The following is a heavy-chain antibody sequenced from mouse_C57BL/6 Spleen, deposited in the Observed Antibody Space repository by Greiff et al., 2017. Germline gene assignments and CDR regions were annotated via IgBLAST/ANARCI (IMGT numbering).Heavy chain of an antibody. Sequence: QVQLQQSGPELVRPGVSVKISCKGSGYTFTDYAMHWVKQSHAKSLEWIGVISTYYGDASYNQKFKDKATMTVDKSSSTAYMELTRLTTEDSSIYYCARTGFNPAWVAYWGQGTLVTVSA. CDR1: GYTFTDYA. CDR2: ISTYYGDA. J-gene: IGHJ3*01. CDR3: ARTGFNPAWVAY. V-gene: IGHV1-67*01.